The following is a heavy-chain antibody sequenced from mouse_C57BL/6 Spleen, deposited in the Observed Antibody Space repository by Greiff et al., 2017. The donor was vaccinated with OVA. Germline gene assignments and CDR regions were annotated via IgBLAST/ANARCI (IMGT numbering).Heavy chain of an antibody. D-gene: IGHD1-1*01. CDR3: ARGGTTVVAHWYFDV. V-gene: IGHV1-55*01. Sequence: QVQLQQPGAELVKPGASVKMSCKASGYTFTSYWITWVKQRPGQGLEWIGDIYPGSGSTNYNEKFKSKATLTVDTSSSTAYMQLSSLTSEDSAVYDCARGGTTVVAHWYFDVWGTGTTVTVSS. CDR2: IYPGSGST. CDR1: GYTFTSYW. J-gene: IGHJ1*03.